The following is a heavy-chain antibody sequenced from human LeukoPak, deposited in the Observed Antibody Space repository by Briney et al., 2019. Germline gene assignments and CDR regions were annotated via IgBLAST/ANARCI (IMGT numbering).Heavy chain of an antibody. CDR1: GFTFSSYV. D-gene: IGHD3-10*01. V-gene: IGHV3-23*01. CDR2: ISDSGGSA. CDR3: MVRGAVIDY. J-gene: IGHJ4*02. Sequence: GGSLRLSCAASGFTFSSYVMSWVRQAPGKGLEWVSVISDSGGSAYYADSVKGRFTISRDNSKKTLHLQMNSLRAEDTAVYYCMVRGAVIDYWGQGTLVTVSS.